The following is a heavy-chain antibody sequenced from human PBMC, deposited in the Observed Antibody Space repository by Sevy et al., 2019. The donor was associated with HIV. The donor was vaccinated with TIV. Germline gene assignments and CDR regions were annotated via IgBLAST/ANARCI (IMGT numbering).Heavy chain of an antibody. J-gene: IGHJ4*02. CDR3: ARGRVGATTSYYFDY. V-gene: IGHV3-33*01. D-gene: IGHD1-26*01. CDR2: LWHDGSQK. CDR1: GFTFSSYA. Sequence: GGSLRLSCAASGFTFSSYAMHWVRQAPVKGLEWVGFLWHDGSQKYYADSVRGRFTFSRDNSKNQLFLQVSSLRAEDTAVYYCARGRVGATTSYYFDYWGQGTLVTVSS.